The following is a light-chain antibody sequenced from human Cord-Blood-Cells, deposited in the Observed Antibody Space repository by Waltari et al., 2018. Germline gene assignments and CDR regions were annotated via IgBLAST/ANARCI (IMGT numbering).Light chain of an antibody. CDR1: QSVSSN. CDR2: GAS. Sequence: IVMTQSPASLSVSPGDIATLSCRASQSVSSNLAWYQQKPGQAPKLLIYGASTRATGIPARFSGSGSGTEFTLTISSLQSEDFAVYYCQQYNNWPPYTFGQGTKLEIK. V-gene: IGKV3-15*01. J-gene: IGKJ2*01. CDR3: QQYNNWPPYT.